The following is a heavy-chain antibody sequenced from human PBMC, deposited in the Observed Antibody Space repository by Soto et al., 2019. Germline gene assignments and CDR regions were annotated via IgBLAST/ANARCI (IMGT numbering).Heavy chain of an antibody. CDR1: GGTFNTYA. CDR3: ARGGYSGSYYVYDYYGMDV. V-gene: IGHV1-69*13. CDR2: IIPVFGTS. Sequence: SAVKVSCKASGGTFNTYAIHWVRQSPGQGLEWMGGIIPVFGTSNYAQKFQGRVTITAGESTTTGYMELSSLRSEDTAVYYCARGGYSGSYYVYDYYGMDVWGQGTTVTVSS. D-gene: IGHD1-26*01. J-gene: IGHJ6*02.